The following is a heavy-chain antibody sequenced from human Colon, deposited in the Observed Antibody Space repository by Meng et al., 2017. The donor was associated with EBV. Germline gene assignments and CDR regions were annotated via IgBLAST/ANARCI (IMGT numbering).Heavy chain of an antibody. J-gene: IGHJ4*02. CDR2: IHHSGSA. V-gene: IGHV4-30-4*01. CDR1: GGSMSSGNYY. CDR3: ASFDHIPRRNYFDY. Sequence: QVQLQESGPGLVEPSQTLSLTCTVSGGSMSSGNYYWSWIRQPPGKGLVWIGYIHHSGSAYYNPSLKSRVSISVDTSKNQFSLNLNSMTAADTAVYYCASFDHIPRRNYFDYWGQGTLVTVAS. D-gene: IGHD2-21*01.